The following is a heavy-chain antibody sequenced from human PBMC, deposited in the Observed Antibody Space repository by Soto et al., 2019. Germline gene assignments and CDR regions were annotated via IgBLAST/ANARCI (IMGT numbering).Heavy chain of an antibody. D-gene: IGHD6-13*01. V-gene: IGHV4-59*01. CDR3: ARRYSSSWSDAFAI. Sequence: PSETLSLTCTVSGGSISSYYWSWIRQPPGKGLEWIGYIYYSGSTNYNPSLKSRVTISVDTSKNQFSLKLSSVTAADTAVYYCARRYSSSWSDAFAIWGQGTMVTVSS. J-gene: IGHJ3*02. CDR1: GGSISSYY. CDR2: IYYSGST.